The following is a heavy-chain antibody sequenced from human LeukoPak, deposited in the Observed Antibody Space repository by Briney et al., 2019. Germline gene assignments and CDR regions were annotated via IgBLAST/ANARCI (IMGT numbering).Heavy chain of an antibody. CDR2: GTDSGGT. CDR3: AKNGQSGFSFDP. J-gene: IGHJ5*02. D-gene: IGHD1-26*01. Sequence: SETLSLTCAAYGGSFSGSYWSWIRQPPGKGLEWIGEGTDSGGTKYNPSLKSRVTISADTSKNQFSLKLSSVTAADTAVYHCAKNGQSGFSFDPWGQGTLVTVSS. V-gene: IGHV4-34*01. CDR1: GGSFSGSY.